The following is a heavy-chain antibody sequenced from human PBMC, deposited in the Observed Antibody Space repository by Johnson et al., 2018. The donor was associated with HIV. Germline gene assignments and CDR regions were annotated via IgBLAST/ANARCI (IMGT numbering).Heavy chain of an antibody. V-gene: IGHV3-7*01. CDR3: TTRAYHPLRITIVSGEGAFDI. Sequence: VQLVESGGGVVQPGGSLRLSCAASGFTFNSYGMHWVRQAPGKGLEWVANIKEDGTEKYYVDYVKGRSTISRDNAKNSLYLQMNSLRDEDSAVYYCTTRAYHPLRITIVSGEGAFDIWGQGTMVTVSS. CDR2: IKEDGTEK. D-gene: IGHD3-10*01. CDR1: GFTFNSYG. J-gene: IGHJ3*02.